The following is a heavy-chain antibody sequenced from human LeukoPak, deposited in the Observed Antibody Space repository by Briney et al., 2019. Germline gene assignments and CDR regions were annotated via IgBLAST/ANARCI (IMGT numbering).Heavy chain of an antibody. CDR3: ARVRSDSSGYYMNSAFDI. J-gene: IGHJ3*02. Sequence: GASVKVSCKASGYTFTRYYMHWVRQAPGQGLEWMGIINPSGGSTIYAQKFQGRVTMTRDMSTSTIYMELSSLRSEDTAVYYCARVRSDSSGYYMNSAFDIWGQGTMVTVSS. CDR1: GYTFTRYY. V-gene: IGHV1-46*01. D-gene: IGHD3-22*01. CDR2: INPSGGST.